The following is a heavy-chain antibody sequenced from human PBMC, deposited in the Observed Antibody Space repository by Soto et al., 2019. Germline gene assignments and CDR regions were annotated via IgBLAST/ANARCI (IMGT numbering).Heavy chain of an antibody. V-gene: IGHV4-34*01. D-gene: IGHD2-15*01. CDR3: ASRFGRHYGMDV. J-gene: IGHJ6*02. CDR2: INHSGST. CDR1: GWSFSGYY. Sequence: SETLSLTCAGYGWSFSGYYWGWIRQPPGKGLEWIGEINHSGSTNYNPSLKSRVTISVDTSKNQFSLKLSSVTAADTAVYYCASRFGRHYGMDVWGQGTTVT.